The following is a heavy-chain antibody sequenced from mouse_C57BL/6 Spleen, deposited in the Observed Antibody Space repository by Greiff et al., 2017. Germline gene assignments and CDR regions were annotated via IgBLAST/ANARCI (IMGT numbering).Heavy chain of an antibody. CDR2: INPNNGGT. J-gene: IGHJ4*01. D-gene: IGHD2-3*01. CDR3: ASYDGYYPYYAMDY. Sequence: EVQLQQSGPELVKPGASVKISCKASGYTFTDYYMNWVKQSHGKSLEWIGDINPNNGGTSYNQKFKGKATLTVDKSSSTAYMAFSSMTSEGYAVYYCASYDGYYPYYAMDYWGQGTSVTVSS. CDR1: GYTFTDYY. V-gene: IGHV1-26*01.